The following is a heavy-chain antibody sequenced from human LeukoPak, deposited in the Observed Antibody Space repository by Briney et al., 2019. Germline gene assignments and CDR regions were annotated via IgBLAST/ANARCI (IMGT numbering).Heavy chain of an antibody. Sequence: ASVKVSCKASGYTFTSYGISWVRQAPGQGLEWMGWISTYNGNTNYAQKLQGRVTMTTDTSTSTDYMELRSLRSDDTAVYYCARAGGGDGYNFDYWGQGTLVTVSS. CDR2: ISTYNGNT. D-gene: IGHD2-21*01. CDR3: ARAGGGDGYNFDY. CDR1: GYTFTSYG. V-gene: IGHV1-18*01. J-gene: IGHJ4*02.